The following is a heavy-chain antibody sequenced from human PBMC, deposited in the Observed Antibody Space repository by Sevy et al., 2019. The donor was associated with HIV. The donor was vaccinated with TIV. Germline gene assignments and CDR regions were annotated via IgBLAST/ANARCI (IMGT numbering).Heavy chain of an antibody. J-gene: IGHJ4*02. CDR2: LKQDGSEK. D-gene: IGHD2-15*01. CDR1: GFTFSSYW. V-gene: IGHV3-7*01. CDR3: ARDRSERGCSGGSCYLLYYFDY. Sequence: GGSLRLSCAASGFTFSSYWMSWVRQAPGKGLEWVANLKQDGSEKYYVDSVKGRFTISRDNAKNSLYLQMNSLRAEDTAVYYCARDRSERGCSGGSCYLLYYFDYWGQGTLVTVSS.